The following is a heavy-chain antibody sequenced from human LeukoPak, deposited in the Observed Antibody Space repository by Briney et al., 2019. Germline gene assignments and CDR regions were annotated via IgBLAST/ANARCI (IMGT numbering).Heavy chain of an antibody. D-gene: IGHD2-21*02. CDR2: ISSGGNT. CDR3: AREGRYSGGDCYFDY. V-gene: IGHV3-53*01. Sequence: PGGSLRLSCAASGFTVSSNYMNWVRQDPGKGLEWVSVISSGGNTYSADSLKRRFTISRDNSNNTLYLQMDSLRAEDTAVYYCAREGRYSGGDCYFDYWGQGTLATVSS. J-gene: IGHJ4*02. CDR1: GFTVSSNY.